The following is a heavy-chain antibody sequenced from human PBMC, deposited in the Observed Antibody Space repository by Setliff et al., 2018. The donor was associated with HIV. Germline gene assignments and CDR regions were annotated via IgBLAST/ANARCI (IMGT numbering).Heavy chain of an antibody. CDR1: GFTFNTYA. Sequence: PGGSLRLSCAASGFTFNTYAMHWVRQAPGKGLEWVAFIRNDGSNKYYADSVKGRFTISRDSSKNTLNLQMNSLRVEDTALYFCVKGGAYYETNGPYWDHWGQGTLVTVSS. CDR3: VKGGAYYETNGPYWDH. V-gene: IGHV3-30*02. D-gene: IGHD3-22*01. J-gene: IGHJ4*02. CDR2: IRNDGSNK.